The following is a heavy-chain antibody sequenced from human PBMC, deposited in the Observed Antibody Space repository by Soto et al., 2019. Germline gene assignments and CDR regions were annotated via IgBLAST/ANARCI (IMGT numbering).Heavy chain of an antibody. D-gene: IGHD5-18*01. J-gene: IGHJ3*02. V-gene: IGHV3-21*01. CDR2: ISSSSSYI. CDR1: GGSFNGYY. CDR3: ARDRDTAGGGDAFDI. Sequence: PSETLSLTCGVSGGSFNGYYWNWVRQAPGKGLEWVSSISSSSSYIYYADSVRGRFTISRDNAKNSLYLQMNSLRAEDTAVYYCARDRDTAGGGDAFDIWGQGTMVTVSS.